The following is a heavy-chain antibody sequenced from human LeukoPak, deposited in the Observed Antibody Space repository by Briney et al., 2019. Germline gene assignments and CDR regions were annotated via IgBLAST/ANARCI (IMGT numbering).Heavy chain of an antibody. J-gene: IGHJ4*02. D-gene: IGHD3-22*01. CDR2: INQDGQEK. CDR1: GFSFSSSW. V-gene: IGHV3-7*01. Sequence: SGRSLRLSCAASGFSFSSSWMTWVRQSPGKGLEWVANINQDGQEKYYADSVKGRFTISRDNAKNSVYLQMNSLRVEDTAVYYCVRDPDYYDKRGYSHGGQGTQVTVSS. CDR3: VRDPDYYDKRGYSH.